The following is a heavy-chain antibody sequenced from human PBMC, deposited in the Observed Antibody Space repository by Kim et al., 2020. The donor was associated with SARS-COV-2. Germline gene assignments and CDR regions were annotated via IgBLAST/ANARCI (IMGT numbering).Heavy chain of an antibody. Sequence: GESLKISCKGSGYSFTSYWIGWVRQMPGKGLEWMGIIYPGDSDTRYSPSFQGQVTISADKSISTAYLQWSSLKASDTAMYYCASQGMATMGADAFDIWGQGTMVTVSS. J-gene: IGHJ3*02. CDR3: ASQGMATMGADAFDI. D-gene: IGHD5-12*01. CDR1: GYSFTSYW. CDR2: IYPGDSDT. V-gene: IGHV5-51*01.